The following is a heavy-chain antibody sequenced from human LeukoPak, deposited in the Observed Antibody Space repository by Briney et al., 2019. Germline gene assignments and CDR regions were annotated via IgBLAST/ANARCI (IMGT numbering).Heavy chain of an antibody. CDR2: IKQDGSEK. J-gene: IGHJ5*02. D-gene: IGHD5-24*01. Sequence: GGSLRLSCAASGFTFSNYWMIWVRQAPGKGLEWVGNIKQDGSEKRYADSVRGRFSISRDNAQTSLYLQINSLRAEDTAVYYCARASDPWLQLTWGQGTLVTVSS. V-gene: IGHV3-7*05. CDR1: GFTFSNYW. CDR3: ARASDPWLQLT.